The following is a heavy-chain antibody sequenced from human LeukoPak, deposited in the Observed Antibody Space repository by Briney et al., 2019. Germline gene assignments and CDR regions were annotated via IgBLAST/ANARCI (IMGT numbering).Heavy chain of an antibody. Sequence: SETLSLTCAVYGGSFSGYYWSWIRQPPGKGLEWIGEINHSGSTYYNPSLKSRVTISVDTSKNQFSLKLSSVTAADTAVYYCARGRPYSSSWYPYQHWGQGTLVTVSS. CDR1: GGSFSGYY. J-gene: IGHJ1*01. D-gene: IGHD6-13*01. CDR3: ARGRPYSSSWYPYQH. CDR2: INHSGST. V-gene: IGHV4-34*01.